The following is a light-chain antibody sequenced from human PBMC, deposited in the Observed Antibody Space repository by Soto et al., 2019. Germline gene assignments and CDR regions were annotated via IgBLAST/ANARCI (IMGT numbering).Light chain of an antibody. V-gene: IGKV1-5*03. Sequence: DIQMTQSPSTLSGSVGDRVTITCRASQTISSWLAWYQQKPGKAPKLLIYKASTLKSGVPSRFSGSGSGTDFVLTISSLQPEDSATYYCQQLDSIPITFGQGTRLEIK. CDR1: QTISSW. J-gene: IGKJ5*01. CDR2: KAS. CDR3: QQLDSIPIT.